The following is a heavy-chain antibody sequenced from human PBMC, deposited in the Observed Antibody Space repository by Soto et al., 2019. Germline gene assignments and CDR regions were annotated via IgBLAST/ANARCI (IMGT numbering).Heavy chain of an antibody. CDR2: ISGSGGST. J-gene: IGHJ5*02. D-gene: IGHD2-2*01. V-gene: IGHV3-23*01. CDR3: AKDLSSYCSSTSCSPWFDP. Sequence: LRLSCAASGFTFSSYAMSWVRQAPGKGLEWVSAISGSGGSTYYADSVKGRFTISRDNSKNTLYLQMNSLRAEDTAVYYCAKDLSSYCSSTSCSPWFDPWGQGTLVTVSS. CDR1: GFTFSSYA.